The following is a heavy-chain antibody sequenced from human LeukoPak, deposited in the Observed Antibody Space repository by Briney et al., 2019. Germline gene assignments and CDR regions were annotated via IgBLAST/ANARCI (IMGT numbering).Heavy chain of an antibody. V-gene: IGHV4-59*08. CDR3: ARRLAVTGTSYFDY. CDR1: GGSISTYY. D-gene: IGHD6-19*01. Sequence: PSETLSLTCFVSGGSISTYYWTWVREPPGKGLEWSGVVYYNGITKYNPSLQSRVSISVDTSKTQFSLTLNSVTAADTAVYYCARRLAVTGTSYFDYWGQGALVTVSS. CDR2: VYYNGIT. J-gene: IGHJ4*02.